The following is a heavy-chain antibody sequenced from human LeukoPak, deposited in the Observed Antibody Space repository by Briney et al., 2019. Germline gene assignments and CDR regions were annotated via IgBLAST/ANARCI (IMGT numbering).Heavy chain of an antibody. CDR3: ARLSPYLGSGSSAFPDDF. CDR2: IVYSGST. Sequence: PSETLSLTCTVSGGPTSSSPYCWGWTRQPPGKGREWFGSIVYSGSTLYNPSLKSRLTISVDTSKNQFSLKLSSLTAADTAVFYCARLSPYLGSGSSAFPDDFWGQGTLVTVSS. J-gene: IGHJ4*02. D-gene: IGHD3-10*01. CDR1: GGPTSSSPYC. V-gene: IGHV4-39*01.